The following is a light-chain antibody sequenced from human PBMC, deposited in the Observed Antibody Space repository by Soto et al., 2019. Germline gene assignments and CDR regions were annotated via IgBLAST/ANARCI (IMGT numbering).Light chain of an antibody. CDR1: QSLSYSSNNKNY. Sequence: DIVMTQSPDSLAVSLGERATINCKSSQSLSYSSNNKNYLVWYQQKPGQPPRLLIYWASTRESGVPDRFSGSGSGTDFTLTISSLQAEDVEVYYCQQYYITPLTFGGGTKVDIK. CDR3: QQYYITPLT. CDR2: WAS. V-gene: IGKV4-1*01. J-gene: IGKJ4*01.